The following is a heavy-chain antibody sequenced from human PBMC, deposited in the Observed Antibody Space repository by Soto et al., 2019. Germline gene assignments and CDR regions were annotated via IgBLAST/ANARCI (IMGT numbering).Heavy chain of an antibody. D-gene: IGHD4-17*01. CDR2: INWNGGST. V-gene: IGHV3-20*01. CDR3: ARARVSRYGDYALDAFDI. Sequence: EVQLVESGGGVVRPGGSLRLSCAASGFTFDDYGMSWVRQAPGKGLEWVSGINWNGGSTGYADSVKGRFTISRDNAKNALYLQMNSLRAEDTALYHCARARVSRYGDYALDAFDIWGQGTMVTVSS. CDR1: GFTFDDYG. J-gene: IGHJ3*02.